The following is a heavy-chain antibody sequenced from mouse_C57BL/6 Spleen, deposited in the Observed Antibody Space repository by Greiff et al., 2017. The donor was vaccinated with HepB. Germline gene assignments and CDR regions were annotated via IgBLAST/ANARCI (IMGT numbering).Heavy chain of an antibody. V-gene: IGHV1-26*01. CDR3: ARKGEYYGNFFDY. CDR1: GYTFTDYY. J-gene: IGHJ2*01. CDR2: INPNNGGT. D-gene: IGHD2-1*01. Sequence: EVMLQQSGPELVKPGASVKISCKASGYTFTDYYMNWVKQSHGKSLEWIGDINPNNGGTSYNQKFKGKATLTVDKSSSTAYMELRSLTSEDSAVYYCARKGEYYGNFFDYWGQGTTLTVSS.